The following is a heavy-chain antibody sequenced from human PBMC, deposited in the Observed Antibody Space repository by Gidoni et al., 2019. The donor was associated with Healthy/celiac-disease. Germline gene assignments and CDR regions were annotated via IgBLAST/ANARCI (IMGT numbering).Heavy chain of an antibody. V-gene: IGHV4-34*01. CDR3: ARVRRYYDSTGT. CDR1: GGSFSGYY. Sequence: QVQLQQWGAGLLKPSETLSLTCAVYGGSFSGYYWSWIRQPPGKGLEWIGEINHSGSTNYNPSLKSRVTISVDTSKNQFSLKLSSVTAADTAVYYCARVRRYYDSTGTWGQGTLVTVSS. J-gene: IGHJ5*02. D-gene: IGHD3-22*01. CDR2: INHSGST.